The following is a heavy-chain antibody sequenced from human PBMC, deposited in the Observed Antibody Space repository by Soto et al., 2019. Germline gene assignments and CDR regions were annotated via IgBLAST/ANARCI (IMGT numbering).Heavy chain of an antibody. CDR2: INAGNGNT. J-gene: IGHJ4*02. CDR1: GYTFTSYA. D-gene: IGHD1-26*01. CDR3: ARVEDYIVGATTIGH. V-gene: IGHV1-3*01. Sequence: QVQLVQSGAEVKKPGASVKVSCKASGYTFTSYAMHWVRQAPGQRLEWMGWINAGNGNTKYSRKFQGRVTITRDTSASTAYMELSSLRSEDTAVYYCARVEDYIVGATTIGHWGQGTLVTVSS.